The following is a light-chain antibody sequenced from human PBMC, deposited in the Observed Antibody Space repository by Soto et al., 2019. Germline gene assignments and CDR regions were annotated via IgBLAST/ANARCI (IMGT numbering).Light chain of an antibody. Sequence: QSALTQPASVSGSPGQSITISRTGTRSDVGGYNYVSWYQHHPGKAPKLLIYEVTNRPAEVSNRFSGSKSGITASLTISGLQSEDEADYYCSSYTSGSTVIFGGGTKVTVL. CDR1: RSDVGGYNY. J-gene: IGLJ2*01. CDR3: SSYTSGSTVI. CDR2: EVT. V-gene: IGLV2-14*01.